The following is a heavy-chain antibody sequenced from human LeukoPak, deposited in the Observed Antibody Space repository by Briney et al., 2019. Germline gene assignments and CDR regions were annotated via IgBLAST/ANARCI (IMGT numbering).Heavy chain of an antibody. V-gene: IGHV1-2*02. Sequence: SVKVSCKASGYTFTGYYIHWVRQAPGQGLEWMGWMYPNSGDTNYAQKFQGRVTMTRDTSISTAYMELSRLRSDDTAVYYCAGVSYSGSYDWFDPWGQGTLVTVSS. CDR1: GYTFTGYY. CDR2: MYPNSGDT. CDR3: AGVSYSGSYDWFDP. D-gene: IGHD1-26*01. J-gene: IGHJ5*02.